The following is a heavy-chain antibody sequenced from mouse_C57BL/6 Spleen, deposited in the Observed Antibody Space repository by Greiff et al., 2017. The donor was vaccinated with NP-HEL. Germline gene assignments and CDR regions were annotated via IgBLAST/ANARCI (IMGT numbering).Heavy chain of an antibody. CDR1: GFTFSDYG. CDR3: AITTVVARAMDY. CDR2: ISSGSSTI. D-gene: IGHD1-1*01. V-gene: IGHV5-17*01. J-gene: IGHJ4*01. Sequence: EVKVVESGGGLVKPGGSLKLSCAASGFTFSDYGMHWVRQAPEKGLEWVAYISSGSSTIYYADTVKGRFTISRDNAKNTLFLQMTSLRSEDTAMYYCAITTVVARAMDYWGQGTSVTVSS.